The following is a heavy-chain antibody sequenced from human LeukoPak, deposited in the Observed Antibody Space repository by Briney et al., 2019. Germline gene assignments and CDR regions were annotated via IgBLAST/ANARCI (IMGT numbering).Heavy chain of an antibody. V-gene: IGHV3-30*04. CDR1: GFTFSSYA. CDR3: ARDLSSSHPYYYYHYGMDV. Sequence: PGRSLRLSCAASGFTFSSYAMHWVRQAPGKGLEWVAVISYDGSNKYYADSVRGRFTISRDNAKNSLYLQMNSLRAEDTAVYYCARDLSSSHPYYYYHYGMDVWGQGTTVTVSS. D-gene: IGHD2-15*01. CDR2: ISYDGSNK. J-gene: IGHJ6*02.